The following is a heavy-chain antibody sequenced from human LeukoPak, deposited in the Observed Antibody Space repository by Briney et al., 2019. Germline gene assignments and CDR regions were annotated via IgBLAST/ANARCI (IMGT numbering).Heavy chain of an antibody. V-gene: IGHV3-53*01. J-gene: IGHJ4*02. D-gene: IGHD3-10*01. CDR1: GFTVSSNY. CDR2: IYSGGST. Sequence: GGSLRLSCAASGFTVSSNYMSWVRQAPGKGLEWVSVIYSGGSTYYADSVKGRFTISRDNSKNTLYLQMNSLGAEDTAVYYCAREVRPSGVYDYWGQGTLVTVSS. CDR3: AREVRPSGVYDY.